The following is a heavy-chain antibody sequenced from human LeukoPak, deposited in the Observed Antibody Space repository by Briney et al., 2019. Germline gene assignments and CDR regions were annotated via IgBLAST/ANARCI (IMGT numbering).Heavy chain of an antibody. V-gene: IGHV1-18*01. J-gene: IGHJ4*02. CDR2: ISAYNGNT. D-gene: IGHD3-16*02. Sequence: GASVKVSCKASGYTFTSYGISWVRQAPGQGLEWMGWISAYNGNTNYAQKLQGRVTMTTDTSTSTAYMELRSLRSDDTAVYYCARDRRRESVWGSYRLYDYWGQGTLVTVSS. CDR1: GYTFTSYG. CDR3: ARDRRRESVWGSYRLYDY.